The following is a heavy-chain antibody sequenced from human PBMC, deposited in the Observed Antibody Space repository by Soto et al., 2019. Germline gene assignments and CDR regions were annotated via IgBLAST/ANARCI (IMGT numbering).Heavy chain of an antibody. V-gene: IGHV4-59*12. D-gene: IGHD2-21*02. CDR1: GGSISSYY. J-gene: IGHJ4*02. CDR3: ARSAIVVVTAYFDY. CDR2: IYYSGST. Sequence: PSETLSLTCTVSGGSISSYYWSWIRQPPGKGLEWIGYIYYSGSTNYNPSLKSRVTISVDTSKNQFSLKLSSVTAADTAVYYCARSAIVVVTAYFDYWGQGTLVTVSS.